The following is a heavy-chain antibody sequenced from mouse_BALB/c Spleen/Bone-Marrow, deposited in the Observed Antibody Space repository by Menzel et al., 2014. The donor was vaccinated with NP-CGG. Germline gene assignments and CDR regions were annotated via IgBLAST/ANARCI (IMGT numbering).Heavy chain of an antibody. V-gene: IGHV14-3*02. D-gene: IGHD3-3*01. CDR2: IDPANGNT. CDR3: AGDGAY. CDR1: GFNIKDTY. J-gene: IGHJ3*01. Sequence: EVQLQESGAELVKPGASVKLSCTASGFNIKDTYMHWVKQRPEQGLEWIGRIDPANGNTKYDPKFQGKATITADTSSNTAYLQRSSLTSEDTAVYYCAGDGAYWGQGTLVTVSA.